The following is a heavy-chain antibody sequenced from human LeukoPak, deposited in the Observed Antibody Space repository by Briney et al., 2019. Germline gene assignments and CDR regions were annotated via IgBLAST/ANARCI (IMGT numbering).Heavy chain of an antibody. J-gene: IGHJ4*02. CDR1: GGTFSSYA. Sequence: SVKVSCKASGGTFSSYAISWVRQAPGQGLEWMGGIIPIFGTANYAQKFQGWVTMTRDTSISTAYMELSRLRSDDTAVYYCARSARDSSGWYGNDYWGQGTLVTVSS. CDR2: IIPIFGTA. D-gene: IGHD6-19*01. V-gene: IGHV1-69*05. CDR3: ARSARDSSGWYGNDY.